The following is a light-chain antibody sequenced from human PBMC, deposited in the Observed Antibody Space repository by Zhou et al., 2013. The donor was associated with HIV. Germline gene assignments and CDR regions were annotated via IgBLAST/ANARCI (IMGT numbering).Light chain of an antibody. Sequence: DVQMTQSPSSVSASIGATVTITCRASQSVGRWLAWYQQKPGQAPKLVIYATSNLQTGVPSRFSGSGSGTEFTLTITSLQPDDFATFYXQQYHIYPVTFGPGTRLQI. V-gene: IGKV1-12*01. CDR3: QQYHIYPVT. J-gene: IGKJ5*01. CDR1: QSVGRW. CDR2: ATS.